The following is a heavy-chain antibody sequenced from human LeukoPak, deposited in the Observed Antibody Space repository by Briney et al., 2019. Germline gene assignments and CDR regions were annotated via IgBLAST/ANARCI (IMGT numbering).Heavy chain of an antibody. CDR3: ARVRIAAAPGGRFDP. J-gene: IGHJ5*02. D-gene: IGHD6-13*01. CDR1: GGSISSYY. Sequence: PSETLSLTCTVSGGSISSYYWSWIRQPAGKGLEWIGRIYTSGSTNYNPSLKSRVTMSVDTSKNQFSLKLSSVTAADTAVYYCARVRIAAAPGGRFDPWGQGTLVTVSS. CDR2: IYTSGST. V-gene: IGHV4-4*07.